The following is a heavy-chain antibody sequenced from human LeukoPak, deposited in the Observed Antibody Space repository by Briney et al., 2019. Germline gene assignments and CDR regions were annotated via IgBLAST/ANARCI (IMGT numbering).Heavy chain of an antibody. CDR3: ARASGDWTDWYFDL. V-gene: IGHV4-38-2*02. D-gene: IGHD3-10*01. J-gene: IGHJ2*01. CDR2: IYHSGST. CDR1: GYSISSGYY. Sequence: SETLSLTCTVSGYSISSGYYWGWIRQPPGKGLEWIGSIYHSGSTYYNPSLKSRVTISVDTSKNRFSLKLSSVTAADTAVYYCARASGDWTDWYFDLWGRGTLVTVSS.